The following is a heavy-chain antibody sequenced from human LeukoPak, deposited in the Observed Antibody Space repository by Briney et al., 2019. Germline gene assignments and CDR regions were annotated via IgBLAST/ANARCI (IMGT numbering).Heavy chain of an antibody. Sequence: QTGGSLRLSCAASGFTFSSYAMSWVRQAPGKGLEWVSAISGSGGSTYYADSVKGRFTISRDNSRNTLYLQMNSLRAEDTAIYYCARDHDYVSRIYHYFYMDVWGKGTTVIVSS. CDR2: ISGSGGST. V-gene: IGHV3-23*01. CDR3: ARDHDYVSRIYHYFYMDV. CDR1: GFTFSSYA. D-gene: IGHD3-22*01. J-gene: IGHJ6*03.